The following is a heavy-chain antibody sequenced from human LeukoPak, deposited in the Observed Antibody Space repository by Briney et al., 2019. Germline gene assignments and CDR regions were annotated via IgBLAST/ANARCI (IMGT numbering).Heavy chain of an antibody. CDR3: ARAEYYDILTGYPGNAFDI. CDR1: GFTVSSTN. V-gene: IGHV3-21*01. D-gene: IGHD3-9*01. Sequence: KTGESLRLSCAASGFTVSSTNMWWFLQEPAGGLLWVSSIISIGGYIYYADSVKGRFTISIDNAKNSLYLQMNCLRAEDTAVYYCARAEYYDILTGYPGNAFDIWGQGTMVTVSS. CDR2: IISIGGYI. J-gene: IGHJ3*02.